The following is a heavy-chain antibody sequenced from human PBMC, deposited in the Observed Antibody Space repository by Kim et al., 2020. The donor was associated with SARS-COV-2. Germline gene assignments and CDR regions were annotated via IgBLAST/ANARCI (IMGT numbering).Heavy chain of an antibody. Sequence: SETLSLTCAVYGGSFSGYYWSWIRQPPGKGLEWIGEINHSGSTNYNPSLKSRVTISVDTSKNQFSLKLSSVTAADTAVYYCASLGPIVVVTATRGDAFDIWGQGTMVTVSS. J-gene: IGHJ3*02. D-gene: IGHD2-21*02. CDR1: GGSFSGYY. V-gene: IGHV4-34*01. CDR3: ASLGPIVVVTATRGDAFDI. CDR2: INHSGST.